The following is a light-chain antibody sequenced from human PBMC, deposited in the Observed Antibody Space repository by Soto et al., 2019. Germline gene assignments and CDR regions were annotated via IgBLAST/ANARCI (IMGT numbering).Light chain of an antibody. CDR1: QSVLYSSSNKNY. CDR2: WAS. V-gene: IGKV4-1*01. J-gene: IGKJ1*01. CDR3: QQYNSYSWT. Sequence: DIVMTQSPDSLAVSLGERATINCRSSQSVLYSSSNKNYLAWYQQKPGQPPKLLIYWASTRESGVPDRFSGSGSGTDFTLTISSLQAEDVAVYYCQQYNSYSWTFGQGTKVEIK.